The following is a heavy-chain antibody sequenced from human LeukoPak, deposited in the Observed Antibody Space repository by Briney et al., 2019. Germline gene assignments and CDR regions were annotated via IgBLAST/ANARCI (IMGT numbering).Heavy chain of an antibody. D-gene: IGHD6-19*01. CDR2: ISGSGGST. V-gene: IGHV3-23*01. CDR3: AKDGQQWLVRGMDV. CDR1: GFTFSSYA. J-gene: IGHJ6*02. Sequence: GGSLRLSCAASGFTFSSYAMSWVRQAPGKGLEWVSAISGSGGSTYYADSVKGRFTISRDNSKNTLYLQMNSLRAEDTAVYYCAKDGQQWLVRGMDVLGQGTTVTVSS.